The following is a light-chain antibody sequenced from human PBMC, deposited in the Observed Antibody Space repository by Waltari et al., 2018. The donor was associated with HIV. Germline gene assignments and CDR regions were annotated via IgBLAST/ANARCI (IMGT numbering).Light chain of an antibody. CDR2: WAS. Sequence: DIVATQSPDSLAVSLGERATINCKSSQSVLYSSNNKDYLAWFQQKPGQPPKLLISWASTRESGVPDRFSGSGSGTDFTLTISSLQAEDVAVYYCHQYYSPPRAFGPGTKVDIK. CDR1: QSVLYSSNNKDY. V-gene: IGKV4-1*01. J-gene: IGKJ3*01. CDR3: HQYYSPPRA.